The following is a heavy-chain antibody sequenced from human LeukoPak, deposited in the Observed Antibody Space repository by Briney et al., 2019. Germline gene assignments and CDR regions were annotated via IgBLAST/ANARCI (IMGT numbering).Heavy chain of an antibody. Sequence: PGGSLRLSCAASGFTFTNYGFHWVRQAPGKGLEWVALISHDGNNEYYADSVKGRFATSRDDSKNTLYLQMNSLRAEDTAVYYCARAVDGGDYYYYYGMDVWGQGTTVTVSS. J-gene: IGHJ6*02. V-gene: IGHV3-30*03. CDR2: ISHDGNNE. D-gene: IGHD3-16*01. CDR1: GFTFTNYG. CDR3: ARAVDGGDYYYYYGMDV.